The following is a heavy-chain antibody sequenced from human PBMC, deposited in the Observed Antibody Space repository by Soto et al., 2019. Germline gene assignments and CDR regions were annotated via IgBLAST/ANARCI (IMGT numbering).Heavy chain of an antibody. J-gene: IGHJ4*02. CDR2: IYYSGST. CDR3: ARHKGSRRELVRDFDY. V-gene: IGHV4-39*01. Sequence: PSETLSLTCTVSGGSISSSSYYWGWIRQPPGKGLEWIGSIYYSGSTYYNPSLKSRVTISVDTSKNQFSLKLSSVTAADTAVYYCARHKGSRRELVRDFDYWGQGTLVTVSS. D-gene: IGHD6-6*01. CDR1: GGSISSSSYY.